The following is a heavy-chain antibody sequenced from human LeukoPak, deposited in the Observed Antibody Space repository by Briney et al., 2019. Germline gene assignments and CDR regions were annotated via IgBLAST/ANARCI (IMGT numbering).Heavy chain of an antibody. CDR1: GFTFSSYW. V-gene: IGHV3-7*01. J-gene: IGHJ4*02. CDR3: ARDKIVGATHLDY. D-gene: IGHD1-26*01. Sequence: PGGSLRLSCAASGFTFSSYWMSWVRQAPGKGLEWVANIKQDGSEKYYVDSVKGRFTISRDNAKNSLYLQMNSLRVEDTAVYYCARDKIVGATHLDYWGQGTLVTVSS. CDR2: IKQDGSEK.